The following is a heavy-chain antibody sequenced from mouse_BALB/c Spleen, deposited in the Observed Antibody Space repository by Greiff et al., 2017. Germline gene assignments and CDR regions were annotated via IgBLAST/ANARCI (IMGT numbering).Heavy chain of an antibody. Sequence: QVQLKESGAELAKPGASVKMSCKASGYTFTSYWMHWVKQRPGQGLEWIGYINPSTGYTEYNQKFKDKATLTADKSSSTAYMQLSSLTSEDSAVYYCARGGYYFDYWGQGTTLTVSS. V-gene: IGHV1-7*01. CDR3: ARGGYYFDY. CDR2: INPSTGYT. CDR1: GYTFTSYW. J-gene: IGHJ2*01.